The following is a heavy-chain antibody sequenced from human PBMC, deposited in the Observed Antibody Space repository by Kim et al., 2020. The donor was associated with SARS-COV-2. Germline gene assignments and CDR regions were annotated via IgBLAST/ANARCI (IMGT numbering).Heavy chain of an antibody. D-gene: IGHD3-10*01. J-gene: IGHJ6*02. CDR2: INHSGST. CDR3: AREGGLLWFGEPSTGMDV. V-gene: IGHV4-34*01. Sequence: SETLSLTCAVYGGSFSGYYWSWIRQPPGKGLEWIGEINHSGSTNYNPSLKSRVTISVDTSKNQFSLKLSSVTAADTAVYYCAREGGLLWFGEPSTGMDVWGQGTTVTVSS. CDR1: GGSFSGYY.